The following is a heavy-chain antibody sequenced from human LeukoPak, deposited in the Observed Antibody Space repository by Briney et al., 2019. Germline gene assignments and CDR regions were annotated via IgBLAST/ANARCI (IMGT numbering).Heavy chain of an antibody. V-gene: IGHV4-59*01. Sequence: SETLSLTCTVSGGSISSYYWSWIRQPPGKGLERIGYIYYSGSTNYNPSLKSRVTISVDTSKNQFSLKLSSVTAADTAVYYCARDLIGSGAGFDYWGQGTLVTVSS. CDR1: GGSISSYY. D-gene: IGHD3-10*01. J-gene: IGHJ4*02. CDR3: ARDLIGSGAGFDY. CDR2: IYYSGST.